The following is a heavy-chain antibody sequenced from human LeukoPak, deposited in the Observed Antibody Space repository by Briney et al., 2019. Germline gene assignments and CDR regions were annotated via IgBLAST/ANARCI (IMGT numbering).Heavy chain of an antibody. D-gene: IGHD3-10*01. CDR3: ARSRVLLWFGEFHTFDY. Sequence: ASVKVSCKASGYTFTSYGISWVRQAPGQGLEWMGWISAYNGNTNYAQEFQGRVTITRDTSASTAYMELSSLRSEDMAVYYCARSRVLLWFGEFHTFDYWGQGTLVTVSS. CDR2: ISAYNGNT. V-gene: IGHV1-18*03. CDR1: GYTFTSYG. J-gene: IGHJ4*02.